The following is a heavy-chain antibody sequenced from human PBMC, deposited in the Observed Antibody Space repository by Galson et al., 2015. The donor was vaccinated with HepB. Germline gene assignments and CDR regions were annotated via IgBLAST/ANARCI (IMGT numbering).Heavy chain of an antibody. CDR2: ISYDGSNK. Sequence: SLRLSCAASGFTFSSYAMHWVRQAPGKGLEWVAVISYDGSNKYYADSVKGRFTISRDNSKNTLYLQMNSLRAEDTAVYYCAREYYDSSGPDAFDIWGQGTMVTVSS. CDR1: GFTFSSYA. D-gene: IGHD3-22*01. J-gene: IGHJ3*02. CDR3: AREYYDSSGPDAFDI. V-gene: IGHV3-30-3*01.